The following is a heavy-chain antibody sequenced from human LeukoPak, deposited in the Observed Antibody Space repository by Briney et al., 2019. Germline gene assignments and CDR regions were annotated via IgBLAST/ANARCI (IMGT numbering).Heavy chain of an antibody. J-gene: IGHJ4*02. Sequence: GGSLRLSCAASGFTFSTYGMSWVRQAPGKGLEWVSAISGGGGGSTYYADSVKGRFTISGDNSKNMLYLQMNSLRAEDTAVYYCAKYGDILTGYPYYFDYWGQGTLVTVSS. CDR2: ISGGGGGST. V-gene: IGHV3-23*01. CDR1: GFTFSTYG. CDR3: AKYGDILTGYPYYFDY. D-gene: IGHD3-9*01.